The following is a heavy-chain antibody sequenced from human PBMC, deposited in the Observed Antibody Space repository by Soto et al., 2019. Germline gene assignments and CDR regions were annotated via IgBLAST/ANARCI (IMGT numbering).Heavy chain of an antibody. CDR3: ARETEVGVVPAAIFYYYYGMDV. D-gene: IGHD2-2*01. Sequence: ASVKVSCKASGYTFTSYGISCVRQAPGQGLEWMGWISAYNGNTNYAQKLQGRVTMTTDTSTSTAYMELRSLRSDDTAVYYCARETEVGVVPAAIFYYYYGMDVWGQGTTVTVSS. J-gene: IGHJ6*02. CDR2: ISAYNGNT. CDR1: GYTFTSYG. V-gene: IGHV1-18*01.